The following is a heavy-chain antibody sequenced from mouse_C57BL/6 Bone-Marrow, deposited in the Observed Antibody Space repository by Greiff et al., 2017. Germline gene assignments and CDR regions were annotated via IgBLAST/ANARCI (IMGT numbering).Heavy chain of an antibody. V-gene: IGHV1-63*01. CDR1: GYTFTNYW. CDR2: IYPGGGYT. CDR3: ARSRRRAMDY. Sequence: VQLVESGAELVRPGTSVKMSCKASGYTFTNYWIGWAKQRPGHGLEWIGDIYPGGGYTNYNEKFKGKATLTADKSSSTAYMQFSSLTSEDSAIYYCARSRRRAMDYWGQGTSVTVSS. J-gene: IGHJ4*01.